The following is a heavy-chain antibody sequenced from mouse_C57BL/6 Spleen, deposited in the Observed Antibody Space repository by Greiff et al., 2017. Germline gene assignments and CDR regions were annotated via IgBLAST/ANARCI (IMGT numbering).Heavy chain of an antibody. CDR1: GYTFTSYG. CDR3: ARYGSNYEWYFDV. J-gene: IGHJ1*03. Sequence: VQLQQSGAELARPGASVKLSCKASGYTFTSYGISWVKQRTGQGLEWIGEIYPRSGNTYYNEKFKGKATLTADKSSSTAYMELRSLTSEDSAVYFCARYGSNYEWYFDVWGTGTTVTVSS. D-gene: IGHD2-5*01. V-gene: IGHV1-81*01. CDR2: IYPRSGNT.